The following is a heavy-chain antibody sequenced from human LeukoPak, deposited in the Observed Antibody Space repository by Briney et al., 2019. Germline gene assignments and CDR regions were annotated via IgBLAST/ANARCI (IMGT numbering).Heavy chain of an antibody. CDR3: ATMTTVTMYSYYFDS. V-gene: IGHV4-59*01. J-gene: IGHJ4*02. CDR2: IYYSGST. CDR1: GGSISSYY. Sequence: PSETLSLTCTVSGGSISSYYWSWIRQPPGKGLEWIGYIYYSGSTNYNPSLKSRVTISVDTSKNQLSLKLSSVTAADTAVYSCATMTTVTMYSYYFDSWGQGTLVTVSS. D-gene: IGHD4-11*01.